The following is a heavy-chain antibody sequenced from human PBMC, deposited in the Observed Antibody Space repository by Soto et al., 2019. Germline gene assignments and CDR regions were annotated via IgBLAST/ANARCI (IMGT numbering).Heavy chain of an antibody. V-gene: IGHV6-1*01. CDR2: TYYRSKWYN. CDR1: GDSVSSNSAA. D-gene: IGHD2-8*01. J-gene: IGHJ3*02. CDR3: ARDLRDYCTNGVCYEGTAFDI. Sequence: SQTLSLTCVISGDSVSSNSAAWNWIRQSPSRGLEWLGRTYYRSKWYNDYAVSVKSRITINPDTSKNQFSLQLNSVTPEDTAVYYCARDLRDYCTNGVCYEGTAFDIWGQGTMVTVSS.